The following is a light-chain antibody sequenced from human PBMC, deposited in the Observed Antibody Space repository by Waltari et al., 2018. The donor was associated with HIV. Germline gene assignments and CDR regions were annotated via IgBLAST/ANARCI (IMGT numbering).Light chain of an antibody. V-gene: IGLV4-69*01. CDR1: SGHSTSA. J-gene: IGLJ2*01. CDR3: QTWGTGMV. CDR2: INSDGTY. Sequence: QLVLTQSPSASASLGASVRLTCTLSSGHSTSAIACHQQRPEKGPRYLMRINSDGTYNKRDGIPDRFSGSSSGAERYLSISSLQSEDEADYYCQTWGTGMVFGGGTKLTVL.